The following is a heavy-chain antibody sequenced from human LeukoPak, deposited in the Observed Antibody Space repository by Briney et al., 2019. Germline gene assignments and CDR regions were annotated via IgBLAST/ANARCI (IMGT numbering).Heavy chain of an antibody. J-gene: IGHJ1*01. CDR3: ARYLDYGGNSRVFQH. D-gene: IGHD4-23*01. V-gene: IGHV4-34*01. Sequence: PSETLSLTCAVYGGSFSGYYWSWIRQPPGKGLEWIGEINHGGSTNYNPSLKSRVTISIDTSKNQFSLKLSSVTAADTAVYYCARYLDYGGNSRVFQHWGQGTLVTVSS. CDR1: GGSFSGYY. CDR2: INHGGST.